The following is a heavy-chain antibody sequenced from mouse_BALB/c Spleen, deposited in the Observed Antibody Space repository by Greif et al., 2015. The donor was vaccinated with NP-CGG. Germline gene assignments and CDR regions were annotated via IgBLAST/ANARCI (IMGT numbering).Heavy chain of an antibody. CDR1: GFTFSSFG. CDR3: ARLFDY. CDR2: ISSGSGTI. Sequence: EVQVVESGGGLVQPGGSRKLSCAASGFTFSSFGMHWVRQAPEKGLEWVAYISSGSGTIYYADTVKGRFTISRDNPKNTLFLQMTSLRSEDTAMYYCARLFDYWGQGTTLTVSS. V-gene: IGHV5-17*02. J-gene: IGHJ2*01.